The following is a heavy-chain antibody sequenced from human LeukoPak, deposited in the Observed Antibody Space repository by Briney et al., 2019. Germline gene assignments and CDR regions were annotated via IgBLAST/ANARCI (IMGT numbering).Heavy chain of an antibody. CDR3: AEVQGSGFRGVIDFDY. D-gene: IGHD3-10*01. V-gene: IGHV3-23*01. CDR1: GFTFSSYA. Sequence: PGGSLRLSCAASGFTFSSYAMSWVRQAPGKGLEWVSAISGSGGSTYYADSVKGRFTISRDNSKNTLYLQMNSLRAEDTAVYYCAEVQGSGFRGVIDFDYWGQGTLVTVSS. J-gene: IGHJ4*02. CDR2: ISGSGGST.